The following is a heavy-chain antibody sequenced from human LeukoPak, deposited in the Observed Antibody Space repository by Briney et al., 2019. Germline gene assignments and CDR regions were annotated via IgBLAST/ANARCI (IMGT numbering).Heavy chain of an antibody. Sequence: GRSLRLSCAASGFTFSSYGMHWVRQAPGKGLEWVAVIWYDGSNKYYADSVKGRFTISRDNSKNTLYLQMNSLRAEDTAVYYCAKRTSGSSWYSSDYWGQGTLVTVSS. CDR1: GFTFSSYG. V-gene: IGHV3-33*06. CDR3: AKRTSGSSWYSSDY. CDR2: IWYDGSNK. J-gene: IGHJ4*02. D-gene: IGHD6-13*01.